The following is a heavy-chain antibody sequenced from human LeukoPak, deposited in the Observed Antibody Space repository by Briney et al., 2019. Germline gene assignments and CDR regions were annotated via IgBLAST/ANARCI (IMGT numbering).Heavy chain of an antibody. CDR1: GFTFSSYS. V-gene: IGHV3-21*01. D-gene: IGHD3-10*01. J-gene: IGHJ4*02. Sequence: GVSLRLSCAASGFTFSSYSMNWVRQAPGKGLEWVSSISSSSSYIYYTDSVKGRFTISRDNAKNSLYLQMNSLRAEDTAVYYCARASDYYGSGSYRYWGQGTLVTVSS. CDR2: ISSSSSYI. CDR3: ARASDYYGSGSYRY.